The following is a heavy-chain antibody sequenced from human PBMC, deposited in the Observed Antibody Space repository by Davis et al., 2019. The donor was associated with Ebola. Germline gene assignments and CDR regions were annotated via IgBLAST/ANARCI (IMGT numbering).Heavy chain of an antibody. J-gene: IGHJ4*02. V-gene: IGHV3-21*01. D-gene: IGHD6-13*01. Sequence: GEALNTSCAASGSTFSSYSMNWVRQAPGKGLEWVTSISSSSSYIYYADSVKGRFTISRDNAKNSLYLQMNSLRAEDTTVYYCAREIAAAAFDYWGQGTLVTVSS. CDR1: GSTFSSYS. CDR3: AREIAAAAFDY. CDR2: ISSSSSYI.